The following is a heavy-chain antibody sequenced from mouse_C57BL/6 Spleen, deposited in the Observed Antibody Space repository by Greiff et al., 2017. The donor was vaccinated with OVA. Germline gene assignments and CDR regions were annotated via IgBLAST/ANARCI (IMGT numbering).Heavy chain of an antibody. V-gene: IGHV1-69*01. Sequence: QVQLQQPGAELVMPGASVKLSCKASGYTFTSYWMHWVKQRPGQGLEWIGEIDPSDSYTNYNQKFKGKSTLTVDKSSSTAYMQLSSLTSEDSAVYYCARAGGYDGSYWYFDVWGTGTTVTVSS. D-gene: IGHD2-3*01. J-gene: IGHJ1*03. CDR3: ARAGGYDGSYWYFDV. CDR2: IDPSDSYT. CDR1: GYTFTSYW.